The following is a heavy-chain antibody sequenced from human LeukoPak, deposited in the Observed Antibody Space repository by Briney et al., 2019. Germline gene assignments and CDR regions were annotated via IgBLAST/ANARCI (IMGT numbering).Heavy chain of an antibody. Sequence: SETLSLTCTVSGGSISSSSYYWGWIRQPPRKGLEWIGSIYYSGSTYYNPSLKSRVTISVDTSKNQFSLKMSSVTAADTAVYYCARDWATVTELDYWGQGTLVTVSS. CDR2: IYYSGST. CDR1: GGSISSSSYY. J-gene: IGHJ4*02. D-gene: IGHD4-17*01. CDR3: ARDWATVTELDY. V-gene: IGHV4-39*02.